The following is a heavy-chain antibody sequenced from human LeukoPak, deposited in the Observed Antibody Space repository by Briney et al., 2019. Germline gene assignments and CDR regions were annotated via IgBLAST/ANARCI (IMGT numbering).Heavy chain of an antibody. J-gene: IGHJ4*02. Sequence: GGSLRLSCAASGFTFSSYAMSWVRQAPGKGLEWVSAISGSGGSTYYADSVKGRFTISRDNSKNTLYLQMSSLRAEDTAVYYCARDKDNGVITTFDYWGQGTLVTVSS. D-gene: IGHD3-22*01. CDR3: ARDKDNGVITTFDY. CDR2: ISGSGGST. V-gene: IGHV3-23*01. CDR1: GFTFSSYA.